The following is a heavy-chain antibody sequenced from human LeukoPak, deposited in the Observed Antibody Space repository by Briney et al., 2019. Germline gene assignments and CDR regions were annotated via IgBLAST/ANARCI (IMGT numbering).Heavy chain of an antibody. CDR2: MSHTGAT. Sequence: ASETLSLTCAVFGGSFSGYYWSWIRQSPEKGLEWIGEMSHTGATNYNPSLKSRVTVSVDTSKKQFSLKLSSVTAADTAVYYCARNRRRQLVPGQDYWGQGTLVTVSS. V-gene: IGHV4-34*01. CDR1: GGSFSGYY. CDR3: ARNRRRQLVPGQDY. D-gene: IGHD6-13*01. J-gene: IGHJ4*02.